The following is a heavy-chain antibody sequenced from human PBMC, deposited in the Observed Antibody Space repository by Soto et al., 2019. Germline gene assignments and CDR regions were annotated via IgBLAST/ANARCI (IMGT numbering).Heavy chain of an antibody. Sequence: SETLSLTCAVYGGSFSGYYWSWIRQPPGKGLEWIGEINHSGSTNYNPSLKSRVTISVDTSKNQFSLKLSSVTAADTAVYYGARGRGGSGSYSNSPFGGVIAAGFYFDYWGQGTLVTVSS. CDR3: ARGRGGSGSYSNSPFGGVIAAGFYFDY. J-gene: IGHJ4*02. CDR2: INHSGST. CDR1: GGSFSGYY. V-gene: IGHV4-34*01. D-gene: IGHD3-10*01.